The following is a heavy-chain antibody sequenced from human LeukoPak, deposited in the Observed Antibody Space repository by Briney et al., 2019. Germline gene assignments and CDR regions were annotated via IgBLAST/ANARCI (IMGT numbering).Heavy chain of an antibody. CDR3: ARGSYGGNSADWYFDL. Sequence: ASVKVSRKASGYTSTSYAMNWVRQAPGQGLEWMGWINTNTGNPTYAQGFTGRFVFSLDTSVSTAYLQISSLKAEDTAVYYCARGSYGGNSADWYFDLWGRGTLVTVSS. V-gene: IGHV7-4-1*02. D-gene: IGHD4-23*01. CDR1: GYTSTSYA. J-gene: IGHJ2*01. CDR2: INTNTGNP.